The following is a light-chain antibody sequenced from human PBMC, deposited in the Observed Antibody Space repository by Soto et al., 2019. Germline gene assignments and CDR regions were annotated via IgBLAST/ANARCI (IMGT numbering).Light chain of an antibody. Sequence: QSVLTQPPSASGTPGQRVTISCSGSSSNIGSNTINWYQQLPGTAPKLLIYSNNQRPSGVPDRFSGSKSGISASLAISGLQSDDEADYYCASWDDSLNGVVFGGGTKVTVL. V-gene: IGLV1-44*01. CDR3: ASWDDSLNGVV. CDR2: SNN. CDR1: SSNIGSNT. J-gene: IGLJ2*01.